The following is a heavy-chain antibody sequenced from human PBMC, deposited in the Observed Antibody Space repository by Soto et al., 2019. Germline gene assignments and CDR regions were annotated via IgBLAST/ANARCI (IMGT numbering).Heavy chain of an antibody. V-gene: IGHV3-23*01. J-gene: IGHJ6*02. Sequence: GGSLRLSCAASGFTFSSYAMSWVRQAPGKGLEWVSAISGSGGSTYYADSVKGRFTISRDNSKNTLYLQMNSLRAEDTAVYYCAKDPIAARGDYYYGMDVWGQGTTVTVSS. CDR1: GFTFSSYA. CDR3: AKDPIAARGDYYYGMDV. CDR2: ISGSGGST. D-gene: IGHD6-6*01.